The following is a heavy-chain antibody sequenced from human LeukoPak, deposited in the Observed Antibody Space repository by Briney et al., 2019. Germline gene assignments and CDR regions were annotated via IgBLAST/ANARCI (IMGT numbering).Heavy chain of an antibody. Sequence: GGSLRLSCAASGFTFSSYGMHWVRQAPGKGLEWVAFIRYDGSNKYYADSVKGRFTISRGNSKNTLYLQMNSLRAEDTAVYYCAKDRGPFIVVVPPATLFDYWGQGTLVTVSS. V-gene: IGHV3-30*02. CDR3: AKDRGPFIVVVPPATLFDY. D-gene: IGHD2-2*01. J-gene: IGHJ4*02. CDR1: GFTFSSYG. CDR2: IRYDGSNK.